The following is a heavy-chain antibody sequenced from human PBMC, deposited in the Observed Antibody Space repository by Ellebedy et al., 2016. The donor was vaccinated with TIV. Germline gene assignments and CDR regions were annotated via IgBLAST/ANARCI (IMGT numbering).Heavy chain of an antibody. D-gene: IGHD2/OR15-2a*01. CDR1: GFTFTSSA. Sequence: AASVKVSCKASGFTFTSSAVQWVRQARGQRLEWIGWIVVGSGNTNYAQKFQERVTITRDMSTSTAYMELSSLRSEDTAVYYCAASQRITTCYYGMDVWGQGTTVTVSS. CDR3: AASQRITTCYYGMDV. V-gene: IGHV1-58*01. CDR2: IVVGSGNT. J-gene: IGHJ6*02.